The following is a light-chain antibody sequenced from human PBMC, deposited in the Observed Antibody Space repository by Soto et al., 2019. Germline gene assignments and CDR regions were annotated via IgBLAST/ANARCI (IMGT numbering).Light chain of an antibody. CDR1: QSVSSSY. V-gene: IGKV3-20*01. CDR2: GAS. Sequence: ETVLTQSPGTLSLYPGERATLSCRASQSVSSSYLAWYQQKPGQAPRLLIYGASSRATGIPDRFSGSGSGTDVTIAITRLEPEDFAVYKCDQDGIARPVTFGGGNEVDI. J-gene: IGKJ4*02. CDR3: DQDGIARPVT.